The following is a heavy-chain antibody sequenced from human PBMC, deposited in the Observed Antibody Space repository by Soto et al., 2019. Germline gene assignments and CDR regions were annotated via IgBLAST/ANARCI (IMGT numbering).Heavy chain of an antibody. J-gene: IGHJ4*02. Sequence: LRLSCTASGFTFSDYAMAWVRQAPGKGLEWVSTISGGSSVTYYGDSVKGRFTISRDNAKKTLFLQLNRLSAEDTATYYCAKVLSTYYDFWSGYYDHWGQGTLVTVSS. CDR1: GFTFSDYA. CDR2: ISGGSSVT. V-gene: IGHV3-23*01. D-gene: IGHD3-3*01. CDR3: AKVLSTYYDFWSGYYDH.